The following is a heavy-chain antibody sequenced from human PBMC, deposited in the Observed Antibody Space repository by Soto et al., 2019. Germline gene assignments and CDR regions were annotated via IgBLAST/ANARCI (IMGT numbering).Heavy chain of an antibody. CDR3: ARDGKPLRYLHWLSYYFDY. V-gene: IGHV3-33*01. D-gene: IGHD3-9*01. Sequence: QVQLVESGGGVVQPGRSLRLSCAASGFTFSSYGMHWVRQAPGKGLGWVAVIWYDGSNKYYADSVKGRFTISRDNSKNTLYLQMKSLRAEDTAVYYCARDGKPLRYLHWLSYYFDYWGQGTLVTVSS. J-gene: IGHJ4*02. CDR1: GFTFSSYG. CDR2: IWYDGSNK.